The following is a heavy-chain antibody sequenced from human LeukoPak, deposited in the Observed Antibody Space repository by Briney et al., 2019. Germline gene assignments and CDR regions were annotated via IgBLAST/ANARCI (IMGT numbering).Heavy chain of an antibody. CDR1: GGSISSYY. CDR3: ARAGSSWYPRWFDP. V-gene: IGHV4-59*01. D-gene: IGHD6-13*01. J-gene: IGHJ5*02. Sequence: PSETLSLTCTVSGGSISSYYWSWIRQPPGKGLEWIGYIYNSGSTNYNPSLKSRVTISTDTSKNQFSLKLSSVTAADTAVYYCARAGSSWYPRWFDPWGQGTLVTVSS. CDR2: IYNSGST.